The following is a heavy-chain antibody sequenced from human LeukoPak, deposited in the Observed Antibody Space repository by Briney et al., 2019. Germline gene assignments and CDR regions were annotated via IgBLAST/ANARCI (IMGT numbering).Heavy chain of an antibody. V-gene: IGHV1-69*02. CDR1: GYTFSSYY. CDR3: VGGSGWYP. J-gene: IGHJ5*02. D-gene: IGHD6-19*01. CDR2: IIPILGIA. Sequence: SVKVSCKASGYTFSSYYMHWVRQAPGQGLEWMGRIIPILGIANYAQKFQGRVTITADKSTSTAYMELSSLRSEDTAVYYCVGGSGWYPWGQGTLVTVSS.